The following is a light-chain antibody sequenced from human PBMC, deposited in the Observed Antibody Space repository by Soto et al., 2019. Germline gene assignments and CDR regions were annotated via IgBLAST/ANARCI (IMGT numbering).Light chain of an antibody. J-gene: IGKJ4*01. CDR3: QQYYTWPVT. V-gene: IGKV3-15*01. Sequence: ATLPLFPGKSATSLFGASQGINRNLAWYQQKPGQAPRLLISGASTGATGIPARFSGSGSGTEFTLTINSLQSEDSAVYYCQQYYTWPVTFGGGTKVDIK. CDR2: GAS. CDR1: QGINRN.